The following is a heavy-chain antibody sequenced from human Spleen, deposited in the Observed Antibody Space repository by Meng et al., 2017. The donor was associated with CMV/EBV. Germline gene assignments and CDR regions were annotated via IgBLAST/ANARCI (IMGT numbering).Heavy chain of an antibody. CDR3: WGSGFSLDS. Sequence: GESLKISCAASGFVFRNDAMTWVRQAPGKALEWVSSITGSGISGSGGSTYYADSVKGRFTISRDNSENTLYLLMNSLRDEDTAVYYCWGSGFSLDSWGLGTLVTVSS. V-gene: IGHV3-23*01. CDR2: ITGSGISGSGGST. D-gene: IGHD3-16*01. CDR1: GFVFRNDA. J-gene: IGHJ4*02.